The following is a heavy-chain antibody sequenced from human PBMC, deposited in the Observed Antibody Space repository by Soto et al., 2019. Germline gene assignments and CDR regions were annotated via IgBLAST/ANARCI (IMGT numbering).Heavy chain of an antibody. D-gene: IGHD3-10*01. CDR3: AXXAPPEDY. J-gene: IGHJ4*02. CDR2: ISAYNGNT. Sequence: QVQLVQSGAEVKKPGASVKVSCKASGYTFTSYYISWVRQAPGQGLEWMGWISAYNGNTNYAQKLQGRVTMTTDTXXXXXXXXXXXXXXXXXAXYXXAXXAPPEDYWGQGTLVTVSS. V-gene: IGHV1-18*01. CDR1: GYTFTSYY.